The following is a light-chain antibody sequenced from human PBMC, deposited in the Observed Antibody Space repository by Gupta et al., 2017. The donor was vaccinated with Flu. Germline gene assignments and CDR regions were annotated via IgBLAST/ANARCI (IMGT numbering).Light chain of an antibody. CDR3: AAWDDSLNGFWV. CDR1: SSNIGRNT. J-gene: IGLJ3*02. V-gene: IGLV1-44*01. CDR2: SYN. Sequence: QSVLTPPPSASGTPGQRVTISCSGSSSNIGRNTVNWYQQIPGTAPNLLIYSYNQRPSGVPDRFSGSKSGTSASLAISGLQSEDEADYYCAAWDDSLNGFWVFGGGTKLNVL.